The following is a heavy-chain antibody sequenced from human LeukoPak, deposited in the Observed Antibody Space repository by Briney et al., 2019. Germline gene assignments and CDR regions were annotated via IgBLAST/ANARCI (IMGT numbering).Heavy chain of an antibody. J-gene: IGHJ6*04. CDR2: IQYDGSNK. V-gene: IGHV3-30*02. CDR1: GFTFRSYG. D-gene: IGHD1-26*01. CDR3: AKDTLGEPAS. Sequence: PGGSLRLSCAASGFTFRSYGMHWVRQAPGKGLEWAAFIQYDGSNKYYAGSVKGRFTISRDNSKNTLYLQMNSLRAEDTAVYYCAKDTLGEPASWGKGTPVTVSS.